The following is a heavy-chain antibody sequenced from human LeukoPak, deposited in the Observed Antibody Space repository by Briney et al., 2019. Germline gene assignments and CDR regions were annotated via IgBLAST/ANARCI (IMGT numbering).Heavy chain of an antibody. CDR2: IRSKTYGGTT. CDR3: ARDSQWAFDM. CDR1: GFTFGDYA. Sequence: GRSLRLSCTGSGFTFGDYAISWVRQPPGKGLEWVGFIRSKTYGGTTEYAASVRDRFTVYRDDPRSIAYLQVNSLKTEDTGVYYCARDSQWAFDMWGQGTVVTVSS. D-gene: IGHD6-19*01. J-gene: IGHJ3*02. V-gene: IGHV3-49*04.